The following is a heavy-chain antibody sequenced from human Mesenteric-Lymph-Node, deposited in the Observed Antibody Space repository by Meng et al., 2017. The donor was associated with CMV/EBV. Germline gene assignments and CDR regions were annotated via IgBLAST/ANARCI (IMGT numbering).Heavy chain of an antibody. CDR1: GFTFTNYV. CDR2: IYSGDSGT. D-gene: IGHD3-3*01. V-gene: IGHV3-23*05. Sequence: GGSLRLSCAASGFTFTNYVLSWVRQAPGRGLEWVSAIYSGDSGTYYGDSVKGRFTISRDNSKNTLYLQMNSLRAEDTAVYYCAKLVRFLEWSHWFDPWGQGTLVTVSS. J-gene: IGHJ5*02. CDR3: AKLVRFLEWSHWFDP.